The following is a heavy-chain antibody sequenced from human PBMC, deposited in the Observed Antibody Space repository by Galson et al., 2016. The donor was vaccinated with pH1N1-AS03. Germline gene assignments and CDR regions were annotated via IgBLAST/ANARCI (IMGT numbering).Heavy chain of an antibody. J-gene: IGHJ4*02. CDR3: AREGVAGTFDF. D-gene: IGHD3-10*01. Sequence: TLSLTGAVSGASINSSTNYWSWVRQFPGKGLEWIGYIFYTGTTYYSSSLTGRVTISVDTSKAQFSLELKSVTAADSAIYFCAREGVAGTFDFWGQGILVTVSS. CDR1: GASINSSTNY. V-gene: IGHV4-31*11. CDR2: IFYTGTT.